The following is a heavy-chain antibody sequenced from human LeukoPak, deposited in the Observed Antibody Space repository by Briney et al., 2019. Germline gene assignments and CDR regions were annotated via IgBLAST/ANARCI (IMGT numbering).Heavy chain of an antibody. V-gene: IGHV3-21*01. CDR3: ARQRGYCSSGVCRGWFDP. J-gene: IGHJ5*02. CDR2: ISESSSFV. CDR1: GFTFRNYN. D-gene: IGHD2-8*01. Sequence: GGSLRLSCAASGFTFRNYNMNWVRQAPGKGLEWVSSISESSSFVQYADSLKGRFAISRDNAKNSLYLQMNSLRAEDTAVYYCARQRGYCSSGVCRGWFDPWGQGTLVTVSS.